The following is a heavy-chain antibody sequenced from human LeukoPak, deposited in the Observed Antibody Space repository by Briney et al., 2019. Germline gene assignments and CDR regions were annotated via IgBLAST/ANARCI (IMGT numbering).Heavy chain of an antibody. CDR3: ARGLVGYYAMDV. J-gene: IGHJ6*02. CDR1: EFTFRSYE. Sequence: PGGSLRLSCAASEFTFRSYEMNWVRQAPGKGLEWISYISNSDTTIDYADSVKGRFTISRDNAKNSLYLRMNSLRVEDTAVYYCARGLVGYYAMDVWGQGTTVTVSS. V-gene: IGHV3-48*03. D-gene: IGHD3-10*01. CDR2: ISNSDTTI.